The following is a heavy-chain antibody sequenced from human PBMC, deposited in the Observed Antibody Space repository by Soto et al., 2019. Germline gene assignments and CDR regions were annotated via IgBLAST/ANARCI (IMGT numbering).Heavy chain of an antibody. CDR2: ISGSGGST. J-gene: IGHJ6*02. CDR1: GFTFSSYA. Sequence: VGSLRLSCAASGFTFSSYAMSWVRQAPGKGLEWVSAISGSGGSTYYADSVKGRFTISRDNSKNTLYLQMNSLRAEDTAVYYCAKDQNGGSGWYDYYYYGMDVWGQGTTVTVSS. V-gene: IGHV3-23*01. D-gene: IGHD6-19*01. CDR3: AKDQNGGSGWYDYYYYGMDV.